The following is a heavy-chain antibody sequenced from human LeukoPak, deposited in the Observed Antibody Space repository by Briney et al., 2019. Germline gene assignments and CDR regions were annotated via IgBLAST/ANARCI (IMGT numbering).Heavy chain of an antibody. CDR1: GYTFTGYY. CDR3: ARDWSRIVVVVAPPGY. J-gene: IGHJ4*02. D-gene: IGHD2-15*01. V-gene: IGHV1-2*06. CDR2: INPNSGGT. Sequence: ASVKVSCKAPGYTFTGYYMHWVRQAPGQGLEWMGRINPNSGGTNYAQKFQGRVTMTRDTSISTAYMELSRLRSDDTAVYYCARDWSRIVVVVAPPGYWGQGTLVTVSS.